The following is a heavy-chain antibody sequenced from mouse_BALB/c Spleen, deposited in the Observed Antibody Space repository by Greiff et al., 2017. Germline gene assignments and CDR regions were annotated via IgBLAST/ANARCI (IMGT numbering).Heavy chain of an antibody. V-gene: IGHV5-12-1*01. J-gene: IGHJ2*01. CDR3: ARFTITTVVATSYYFDY. Sequence: EVKLVESGGGLVKPGGSLKLSCAASGFAFSSYDMSWVRQTPEKRLEWVAYISSGGGSTYYPDTVKGRFTISRDNAKNTLYLQMSSLKSEDTAMYYCARFTITTVVATSYYFDYWGQGTTLTVSS. D-gene: IGHD1-1*01. CDR1: GFAFSSYD. CDR2: ISSGGGST.